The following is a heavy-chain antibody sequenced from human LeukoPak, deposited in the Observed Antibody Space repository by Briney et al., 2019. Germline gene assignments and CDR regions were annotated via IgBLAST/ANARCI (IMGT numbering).Heavy chain of an antibody. CDR3: ARDPGTPRGYSGYGLTFDY. V-gene: IGHV3-30-3*01. J-gene: IGHJ4*02. CDR2: ISYDGSNK. Sequence: PGGSLRLSCAASGFTFSSYAMHWVRQAPGKGLEWVAVISYDGSNKYYADSVKGRFTISRDNSKNTLHLQMNSLRAEDTAVYYCARDPGTPRGYSGYGLTFDYWGQGTLVTVSS. D-gene: IGHD5-12*01. CDR1: GFTFSSYA.